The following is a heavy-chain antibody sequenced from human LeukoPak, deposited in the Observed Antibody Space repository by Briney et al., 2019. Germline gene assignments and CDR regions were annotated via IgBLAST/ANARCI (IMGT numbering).Heavy chain of an antibody. CDR3: ARERQDTILHSGAFDI. Sequence: PGRSLRLSCAASGFTFSTYFMHWVRQAPGKGLEWVAEIASDGSHTFYVESVKGRFTISRDNSKNTLYLQVNSLRAEDTAVYFCARERQDTILHSGAFDIWGQGTMVTVSS. D-gene: IGHD2-21*01. CDR2: IASDGSHT. CDR1: GFTFSTYF. V-gene: IGHV3-30-3*01. J-gene: IGHJ3*02.